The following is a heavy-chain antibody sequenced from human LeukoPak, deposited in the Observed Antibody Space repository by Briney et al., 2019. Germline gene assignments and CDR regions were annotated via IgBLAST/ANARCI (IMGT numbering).Heavy chain of an antibody. Sequence: GGSLRLSCVASGFSFGSNWMAWVRQAPGKGLEWVANMKHDGIEKYHVDSVKGRFTISRDNTKTSLYLHMSSLRVGDTAVYYCAREGREGYSYPALDFWGQGILVTVSS. D-gene: IGHD5-24*01. CDR3: AREGREGYSYPALDF. V-gene: IGHV3-7*05. J-gene: IGHJ4*02. CDR1: GFSFGSNW. CDR2: MKHDGIEK.